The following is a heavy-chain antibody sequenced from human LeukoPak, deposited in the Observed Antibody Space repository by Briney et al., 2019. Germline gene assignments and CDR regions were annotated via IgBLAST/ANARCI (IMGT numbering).Heavy chain of an antibody. J-gene: IGHJ3*02. V-gene: IGHV3-48*03. D-gene: IGHD2-21*02. CDR2: ISDVGDTQ. CDR3: ARDRSKVTAYDDALDI. CDR1: EFTFSSFE. Sequence: GGSLRLSCVASEFTFSSFELNWVRQAPGKGLEWISYISDVGDTQHHADSVKGRFTISRDNARNSLFLQMNSLTAEDTGVYYCARDRSKVTAYDDALDIWGQGTMVIVSS.